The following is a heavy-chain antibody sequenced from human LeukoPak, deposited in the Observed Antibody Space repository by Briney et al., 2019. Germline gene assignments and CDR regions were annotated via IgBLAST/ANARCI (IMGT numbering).Heavy chain of an antibody. CDR3: ARELAGDSSGCFDY. CDR1: GFTFSSYS. D-gene: IGHD6-19*01. J-gene: IGHJ4*02. Sequence: GGSLRLSCAASGFTFSSYSMNWVRQAPGKGLEWVSSISSSSSYIYYADSVKGRFTISRDNAKNSLYLQMNSLRAEDTAVYYCARELAGDSSGCFDYWGQGTLATVSS. V-gene: IGHV3-21*01. CDR2: ISSSSSYI.